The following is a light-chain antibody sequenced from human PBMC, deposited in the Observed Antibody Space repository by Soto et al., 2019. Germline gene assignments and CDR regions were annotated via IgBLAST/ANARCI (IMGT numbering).Light chain of an antibody. J-gene: IGLJ1*01. Sequence: QSALTQPASVSGSPGQSITISCTGTSSDVGGYHYVSWYQQYPGKAPKVMIYDVSNRPSGVSNRFSGSKSGNTASLTISGLQAEDDADYYCSSYPTSSTYVFGTGTRVTV. CDR3: SSYPTSSTYV. CDR2: DVS. V-gene: IGLV2-14*01. CDR1: SSDVGGYHY.